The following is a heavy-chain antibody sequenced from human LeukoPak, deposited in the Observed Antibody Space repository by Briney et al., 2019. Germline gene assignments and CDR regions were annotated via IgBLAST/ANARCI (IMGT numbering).Heavy chain of an antibody. J-gene: IGHJ5*02. Sequence: GGSLRLSCTASGFTFGDYAMSWVRQAPGKGLEWVGFIRSKAYGGTTEYAASVKGRFTISRDDSKSIAYLQMNSLKTEDTAVYYCTRGGILWFGELLYHNWFDPWGQGTLVTVSS. CDR2: IRSKAYGGTT. CDR3: TRGGILWFGELLYHNWFDP. V-gene: IGHV3-49*04. CDR1: GFTFGDYA. D-gene: IGHD3-10*01.